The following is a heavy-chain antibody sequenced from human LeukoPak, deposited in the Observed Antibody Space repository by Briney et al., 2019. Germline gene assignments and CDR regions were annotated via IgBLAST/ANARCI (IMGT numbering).Heavy chain of an antibody. J-gene: IGHJ1*01. CDR2: INYSGYT. CDR1: GGSFSGYY. D-gene: IGHD6-19*01. CDR3: ARGGSGWYAYFQH. Sequence: SETLSLTCAVYGGSFSGYYWSWIRQPPGKGLEWIGEINYSGYTNYNPSLKSRVSISVDTSKNQFSLKLSSVTAADTAVYYCARGGSGWYAYFQHWGQGTLVTVSS. V-gene: IGHV4-34*01.